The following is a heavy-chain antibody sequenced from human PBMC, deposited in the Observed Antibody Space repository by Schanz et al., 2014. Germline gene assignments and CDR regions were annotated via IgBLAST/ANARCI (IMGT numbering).Heavy chain of an antibody. CDR3: TKGRTFGR. J-gene: IGHJ4*02. CDR2: MNSKTGNT. D-gene: IGHD3-16*01. CDR1: GYTFTSYD. Sequence: QVQLVQSGAEVKKPGASVKVSCKASGYTFTSYDINWVRQATGQGLEWMGWMNSKTGNTGYAQRFQGRVTMTRNTSITTAYLELSSLRSGDTAVYYCTKGRTFGRGGQGTLVTVSS. V-gene: IGHV1-8*01.